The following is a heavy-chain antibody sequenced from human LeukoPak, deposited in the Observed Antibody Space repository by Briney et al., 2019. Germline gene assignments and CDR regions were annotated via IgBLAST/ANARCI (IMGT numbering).Heavy chain of an antibody. Sequence: SETLSLTCTVSDGSISSYYWSWFRQPPGKGLEWIGYIYVTGSTNNNPSVKSRVNYNSSLKSRVTISVDTATNQFSMKLSSVIAADTAVYYCARTYGSGSYFDSWGQGTLVTVSS. CDR1: DGSISSYY. CDR2: IYVTGSTNNNPSVKSRV. V-gene: IGHV4-59*01. CDR3: ARTYGSGSYFDS. D-gene: IGHD3-10*01. J-gene: IGHJ4*02.